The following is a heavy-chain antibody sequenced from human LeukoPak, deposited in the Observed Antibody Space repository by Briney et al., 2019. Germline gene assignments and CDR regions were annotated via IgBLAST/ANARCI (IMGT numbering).Heavy chain of an antibody. CDR2: MYPGHSDT. CDR1: GYSFNNYW. J-gene: IGHJ4*02. V-gene: IGHV5-51*01. D-gene: IGHD2-2*01. CDR3: ARLSCSSASCYRGSSYYLYR. Sequence: GESLKISCKGSGYSFNNYWIAWVRQMPDKSLEWMGIMYPGHSDTRHSPSFQGQVTISADKSISTAYLQWSSLKASDTAIYYCARLSCSSASCYRGSSYYLYRWGQGTLVTVSS.